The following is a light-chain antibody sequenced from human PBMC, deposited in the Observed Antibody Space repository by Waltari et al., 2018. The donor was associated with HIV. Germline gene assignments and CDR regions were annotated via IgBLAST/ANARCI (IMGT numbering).Light chain of an antibody. J-gene: IGLJ2*01. CDR1: SSDVGGYNY. CDR2: EVY. Sequence: QSALTQPPSASGSPGQSVTISCTGTSSDVGGYNYVSWYQQHPGKAPKLMLYEVYKRPAGVPDRFSGSKSGNTASLTVAGLQAEDEADYYCSSYAGSNNLVFGGGTKLTVL. CDR3: SSYAGSNNLV. V-gene: IGLV2-8*01.